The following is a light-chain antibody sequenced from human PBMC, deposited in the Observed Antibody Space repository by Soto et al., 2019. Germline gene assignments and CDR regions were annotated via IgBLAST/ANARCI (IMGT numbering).Light chain of an antibody. CDR1: QGINSW. Sequence: DILVTQSPSSVSASVGDRVTITCRASQGINSWLAWYQQKPGLAPRLLIYTASNLQSGVPSRFSGSGSGTDFILTSSSLQPEDVATYYCQQASGFPLTFGGGTKVEIK. J-gene: IGKJ4*01. CDR3: QQASGFPLT. V-gene: IGKV1-12*01. CDR2: TAS.